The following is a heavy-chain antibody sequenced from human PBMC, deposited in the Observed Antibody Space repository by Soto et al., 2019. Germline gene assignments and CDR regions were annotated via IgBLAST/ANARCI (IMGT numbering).Heavy chain of an antibody. Sequence: QVQLQESGPGLVKPSETLSLICTVSGDSISRYYWNWIRQPPGKGLEWIGYIYHYRGSTNYNPSLKSRVTISGDTSKNQFSLKLSSVTAADTAVYYCARSLPGSGWRTYYFDYWGLGTLVTVSS. CDR2: IYHYRGST. V-gene: IGHV4-59*01. CDR3: ARSLPGSGWRTYYFDY. J-gene: IGHJ4*02. CDR1: GDSISRYY. D-gene: IGHD6-19*01.